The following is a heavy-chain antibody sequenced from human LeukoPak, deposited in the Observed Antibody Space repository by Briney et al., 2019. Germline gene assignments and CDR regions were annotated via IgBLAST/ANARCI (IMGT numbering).Heavy chain of an antibody. D-gene: IGHD1-26*01. CDR3: ARDRGPGRYPRAFDI. J-gene: IGHJ3*02. Sequence: SETLSLTCTVSGGSISSYYWSWIRQPPGKGLEWIGYIYYSGSTNYNPSLKSRVTISVDTSKNQFSLKLSSVTAADTAVYYCARDRGPGRYPRAFDIWGQGTMVTVSS. CDR1: GGSISSYY. V-gene: IGHV4-59*01. CDR2: IYYSGST.